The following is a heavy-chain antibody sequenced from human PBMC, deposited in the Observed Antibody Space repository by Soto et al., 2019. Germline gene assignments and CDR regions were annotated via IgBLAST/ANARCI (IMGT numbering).Heavy chain of an antibody. Sequence: QVQLVQSGAEVKKPGASVKVSCKASGYTFTSYGISWVRQAPGQGLEWMGWISAYNGNTNYAQKLQGRVTMTTDTHXSTAYRELRSLRSDDTAVYYCARDANGDYENWFDPWGQGTLVTVSS. D-gene: IGHD4-17*01. CDR1: GYTFTSYG. J-gene: IGHJ5*02. CDR2: ISAYNGNT. CDR3: ARDANGDYENWFDP. V-gene: IGHV1-18*01.